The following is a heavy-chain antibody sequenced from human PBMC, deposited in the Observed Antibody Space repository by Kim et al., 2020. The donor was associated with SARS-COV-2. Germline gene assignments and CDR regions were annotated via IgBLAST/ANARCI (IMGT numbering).Heavy chain of an antibody. CDR3: ARGGYCSSTSCYPYGMDV. D-gene: IGHD2-2*01. V-gene: IGHV5-51*01. CDR1: GYSFTSYW. CDR2: IYPGDSDT. Sequence: GESLKISCKGSGYSFTSYWIGWVRQMPGKGLEWMGIIYPGDSDTRYSPSFQGQVTISADKSICTAYLQWSSLKASDTAMYYCARGGYCSSTSCYPYGMDVWGQGTTVTVSS. J-gene: IGHJ6*02.